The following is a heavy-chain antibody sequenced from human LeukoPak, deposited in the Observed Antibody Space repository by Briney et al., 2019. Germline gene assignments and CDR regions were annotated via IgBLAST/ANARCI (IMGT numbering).Heavy chain of an antibody. Sequence: GGSLRLSCAASGSTVSSNYMSWVRQAPGKGLEWVSVIYSGGSTYYADSVKGRFTISRHNSKNTLYLQMNSLRAEDTAVYYCARAVEYSYGAGFDYWGQGTLVTVSS. D-gene: IGHD5-18*01. V-gene: IGHV3-53*04. CDR2: IYSGGST. J-gene: IGHJ4*02. CDR3: ARAVEYSYGAGFDY. CDR1: GSTVSSNY.